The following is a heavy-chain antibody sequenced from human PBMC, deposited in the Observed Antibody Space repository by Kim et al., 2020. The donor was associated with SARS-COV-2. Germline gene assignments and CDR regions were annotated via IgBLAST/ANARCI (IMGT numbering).Heavy chain of an antibody. J-gene: IGHJ4*02. Sequence: GIANYAQKFQGRVTITADKSTSTAYMELSSLRSEDTAVYYCARSGYSGYYWGQGTLVTVSS. D-gene: IGHD5-12*01. CDR2: GIA. V-gene: IGHV1-69*02. CDR3: ARSGYSGYY.